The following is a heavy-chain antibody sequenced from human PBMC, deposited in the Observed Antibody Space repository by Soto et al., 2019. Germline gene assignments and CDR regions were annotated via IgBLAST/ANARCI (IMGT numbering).Heavy chain of an antibody. CDR2: IIPIFGTA. J-gene: IGHJ4*02. D-gene: IGHD2-8*01. CDR3: ARGACTNGVCYTRRFDY. CDR1: GGTFSSYA. V-gene: IGHV1-69*12. Sequence: QVQLVQSGAEVKKPGSSVKVSCKASGGTFSSYAISWVRQAPGQGLEWMGGIIPIFGTANYAQKFQGRVTITADESTSTAYIELSSLRSDDTAVYYCARGACTNGVCYTRRFDYWGQGTLVTVSS.